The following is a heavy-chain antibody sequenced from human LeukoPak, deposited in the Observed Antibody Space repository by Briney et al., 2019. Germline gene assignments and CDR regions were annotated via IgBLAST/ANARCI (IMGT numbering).Heavy chain of an antibody. Sequence: NSSETLSLTCAVSGGSISSSNWWSWVRQPPGKGLEWIGEIYHSGSTNYNPSLKSRVTISVDKSRNQFSLKLSSVTAADTAVYYCARDGGWYVGNWFDPWGQGTLVTVSS. CDR2: IYHSGST. CDR3: ARDGGWYVGNWFDP. D-gene: IGHD6-19*01. J-gene: IGHJ5*02. CDR1: GGSISSSNW. V-gene: IGHV4-4*02.